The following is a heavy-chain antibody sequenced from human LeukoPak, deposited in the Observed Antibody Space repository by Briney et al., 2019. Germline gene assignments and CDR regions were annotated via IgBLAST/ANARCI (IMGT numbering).Heavy chain of an antibody. CDR3: ARGMATITGASSFDI. V-gene: IGHV4-39*01. J-gene: IGHJ3*02. CDR1: GGSISSSSYY. CDR2: IYYSGST. Sequence: SETLSLTCTVSGGSISSSSYYWGWIRQPPGKGLEWIGSIYYSGSTYYNPSLKSRVTISVDTSKNQFSLKLTSVTAADTGVYYCARGMATITGASSFDIWGQGTMVTVSS. D-gene: IGHD5-24*01.